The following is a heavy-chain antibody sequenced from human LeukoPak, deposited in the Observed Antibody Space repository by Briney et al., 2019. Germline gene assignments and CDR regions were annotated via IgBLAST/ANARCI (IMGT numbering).Heavy chain of an antibody. J-gene: IGHJ4*02. V-gene: IGHV3-33*01. CDR3: ASRSLVSYSSSWYYFDY. Sequence: DGSNKYYAASVKGRFTISRDNSKNTLYLQMNSLRAEDTAVYYCASRSLVSYSSSWYYFDYXGQGXLV. CDR2: DGSNK. D-gene: IGHD6-13*01.